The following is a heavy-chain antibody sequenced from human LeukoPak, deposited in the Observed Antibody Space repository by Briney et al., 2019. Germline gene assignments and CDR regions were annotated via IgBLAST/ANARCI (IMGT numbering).Heavy chain of an antibody. Sequence: GGSLRLSCAASGFTFSSYWMSWVRQAPGKGLEWVANIKQDGSEKYYVDSVKGRFTISRDNAKNSLYLQMNSLRAEDTAVYYCAENGDNRLYWYFDLWGRGTLVTVSS. CDR3: AENGDNRLYWYFDL. D-gene: IGHD4-17*01. J-gene: IGHJ2*01. CDR2: IKQDGSEK. CDR1: GFTFSSYW. V-gene: IGHV3-7*01.